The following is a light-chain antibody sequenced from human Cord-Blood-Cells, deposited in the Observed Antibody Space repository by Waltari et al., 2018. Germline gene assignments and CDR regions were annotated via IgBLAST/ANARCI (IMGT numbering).Light chain of an antibody. CDR2: GKN. Sequence: SSELTQDPSVSVALGQTVRITCQVDSLRSYYASWYQQKQGQAPVLVIYGKNNRPSGIPDRFSGYSSGNTASLTITGAQAEDEADYYCNSRDSSGNHVVFGGGTKLTVL. J-gene: IGLJ2*01. V-gene: IGLV3-19*01. CDR3: NSRDSSGNHVV. CDR1: SLRSYY.